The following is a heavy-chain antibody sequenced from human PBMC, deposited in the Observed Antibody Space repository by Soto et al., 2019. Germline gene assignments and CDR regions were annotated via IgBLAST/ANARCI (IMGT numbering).Heavy chain of an antibody. D-gene: IGHD1-1*01. CDR1: GFTFSSYG. V-gene: IGHV3-30*18. CDR3: EKAERTGKSSDS. Sequence: QVQLVESGGGVVQPGRSLRLSCAASGFTFSSYGMHWVRQAPGKGLEWVAVISYDGSNKYYADSVKGRFTITRDNSKTALYLQMNSLSAEATAVSYCEKAERTGKSSDSWGQGTLVTVSS. J-gene: IGHJ1*01. CDR2: ISYDGSNK.